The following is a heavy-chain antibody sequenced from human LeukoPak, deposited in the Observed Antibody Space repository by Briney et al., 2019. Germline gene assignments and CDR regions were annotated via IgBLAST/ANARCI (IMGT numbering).Heavy chain of an antibody. V-gene: IGHV1-2*02. CDR3: ARGITIFGVVMAFDI. D-gene: IGHD3-3*01. J-gene: IGHJ3*02. CDR2: INPNSGGT. CDR1: GYTFTGYY. Sequence: ASVKVSCKASGYTFTGYYMHWVRQAPGQGLEWMGWINPNSGGTNYAQKFQGRVTMTRDTSISTAYMELSRLRSDDTAVYYCARGITIFGVVMAFDIWGQGTMVTVSS.